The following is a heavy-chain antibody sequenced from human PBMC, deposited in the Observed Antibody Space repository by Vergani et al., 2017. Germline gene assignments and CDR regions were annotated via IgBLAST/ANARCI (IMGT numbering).Heavy chain of an antibody. Sequence: QVRLQESGPGLVKPSETLSLTCSVSGGSMSGYYLRWIRQPPGKELEWFGYMYHSGSTNYNHSLQKRVTISGDTSKNQFYLKLNSVTAADTAVYYCGRVADFYGLESRLLDLWGQGILVTVSS. CDR1: GGSMSGYY. J-gene: IGHJ5*02. D-gene: IGHD3-10*01. CDR3: GRVADFYGLESRLLDL. V-gene: IGHV4-59*01. CDR2: MYHSGST.